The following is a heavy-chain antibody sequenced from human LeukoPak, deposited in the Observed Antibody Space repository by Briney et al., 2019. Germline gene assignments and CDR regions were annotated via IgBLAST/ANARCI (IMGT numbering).Heavy chain of an antibody. D-gene: IGHD3-10*01. CDR3: ARNGRVRRVVKDLFEY. J-gene: IGHJ4*02. CDR2: ISPYNGNT. V-gene: IGHV1-18*01. Sequence: GSVRLSCKTSGYTFTDYDITWVRQAPGQGLEWMGRISPYNGNTYYSHTFQDRFTITKDKSTSTAYMDLRNLRTDDTAMYYCARNGRVRRVVKDLFEYWGRGTVVAVSS. CDR1: GYTFTDYD.